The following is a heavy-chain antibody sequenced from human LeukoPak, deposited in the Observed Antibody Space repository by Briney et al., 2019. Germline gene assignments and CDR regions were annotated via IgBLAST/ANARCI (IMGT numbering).Heavy chain of an antibody. J-gene: IGHJ5*01. V-gene: IGHV4-39*07. CDR2: IYYSGST. Sequence: SETLSLTCTVSGGSISTSYYWGWIRQPPGKGLEWIGSIYYSGSTYYNPSLKSRVTISLNTSKNQFSLKLSSVTAADTAVYYCARESECYYGSGSYECRWFDSWGLGTLVTVSS. D-gene: IGHD3-10*01. CDR1: GGSISTSYY. CDR3: ARESECYYGSGSYECRWFDS.